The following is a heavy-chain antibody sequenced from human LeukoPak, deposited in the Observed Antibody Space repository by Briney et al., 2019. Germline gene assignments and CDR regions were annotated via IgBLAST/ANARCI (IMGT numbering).Heavy chain of an antibody. CDR3: ARPSTYSSGWYGPFDD. CDR2: IYPGDSDT. D-gene: IGHD6-19*01. Sequence: GESLKISCKGSGYSFTSYWIGWVRQMPGKGLEWMGIIYPGDSDTRYSPSFQGQVTISADKSIRTAYLQWSSLKASDTAIYYCARPSTYSSGWYGPFDDWGQGTLVTVSS. CDR1: GYSFTSYW. J-gene: IGHJ4*02. V-gene: IGHV5-51*01.